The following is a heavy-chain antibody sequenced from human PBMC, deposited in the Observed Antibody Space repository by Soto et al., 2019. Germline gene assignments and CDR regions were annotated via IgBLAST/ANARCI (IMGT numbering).Heavy chain of an antibody. CDR1: GYTFTGYY. D-gene: IGHD6-6*01. CDR2: INPNSGGT. Sequence: ASVKVSCKASGYTFTGYYMHWVRQAPGQGLEWMGWINPNSGGTNYAQKFQGLVTMTRDTSISTAYMELSRLRSDDTAVYYCARVDSSSSNAFDIWGQGTMVTVSS. CDR3: ARVDSSSSNAFDI. J-gene: IGHJ3*02. V-gene: IGHV1-2*04.